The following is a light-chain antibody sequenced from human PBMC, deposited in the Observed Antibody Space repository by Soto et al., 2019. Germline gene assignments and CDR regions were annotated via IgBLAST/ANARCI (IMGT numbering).Light chain of an antibody. V-gene: IGKV1-27*01. Sequence: DVQMTQSPSSLSAFVGERVTITCRASQGIAPYLAWFQQKPGKVPKLLIYATSTLQSGFPSRFSGSGSGTDFTLTINSLQPQDVGTYYCQKYNSAPLTFGGGTKVEIK. J-gene: IGKJ4*01. CDR2: ATS. CDR1: QGIAPY. CDR3: QKYNSAPLT.